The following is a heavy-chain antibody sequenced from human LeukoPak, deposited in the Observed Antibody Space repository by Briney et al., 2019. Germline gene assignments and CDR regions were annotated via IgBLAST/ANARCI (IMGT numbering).Heavy chain of an antibody. CDR2: LHYSGSS. D-gene: IGHD6-13*01. J-gene: IGHJ4*02. Sequence: SETLSLTCSVSGVSISNYYWSWIRQSPGRELEWIGHLHYSGSSSYNPSLRSRVTTSVDTSKNQLSLKLSSVTAADTAVYYCARRDSSSWSFDYWGQGTLVTVSS. CDR3: ARRDSSSWSFDY. CDR1: GVSISNYY. V-gene: IGHV4-59*01.